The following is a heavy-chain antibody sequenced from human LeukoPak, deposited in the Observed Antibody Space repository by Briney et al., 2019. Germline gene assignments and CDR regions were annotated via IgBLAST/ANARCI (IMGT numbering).Heavy chain of an antibody. Sequence: PSETLSLTCTVSGGSISSYYWSWIRQPPGKGLEWIGYIYYSGSTNYNPSLKSRVTISVDTSKNQFSLKLSSVTAADTAVYYCARTPTFYDVLTGYSNDYWGQGTLVTVSS. D-gene: IGHD3-9*01. V-gene: IGHV4-59*08. CDR2: IYYSGST. CDR3: ARTPTFYDVLTGYSNDY. CDR1: GGSISSYY. J-gene: IGHJ4*02.